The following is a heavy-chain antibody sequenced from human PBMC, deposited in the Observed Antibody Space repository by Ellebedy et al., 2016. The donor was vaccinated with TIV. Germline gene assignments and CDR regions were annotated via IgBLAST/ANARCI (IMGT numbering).Heavy chain of an antibody. J-gene: IGHJ5*02. D-gene: IGHD3-16*01. CDR1: GFTFSSYA. Sequence: GESLKISCAASGFTFSSYAMSWVRQAPGKGLEWVSGISGSGGTTYYADSVKGRFTISRDNAKKTVSLEMNSLKDEDTAEKYCAKIEDVVMITFFDAWGQGTLVTVSS. V-gene: IGHV3-23*01. CDR2: ISGSGGTT. CDR3: AKIEDVVMITFFDA.